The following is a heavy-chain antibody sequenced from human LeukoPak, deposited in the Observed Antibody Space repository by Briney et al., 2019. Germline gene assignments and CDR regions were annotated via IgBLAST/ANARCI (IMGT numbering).Heavy chain of an antibody. CDR3: AREELVVVPAASFGFDP. CDR2: IIPIFGTA. J-gene: IGHJ5*02. V-gene: IGHV1-69*06. CDR1: GGTFSSYA. Sequence: SVKVSCKASGGTFSSYAISWVRQAPGQGLEWMGGIIPIFGTANYAQKFQGRVTITADKSTSTAYMELSSLRSEDTAVYYCAREELVVVPAASFGFDPWGQGTLVTVSS. D-gene: IGHD2-2*01.